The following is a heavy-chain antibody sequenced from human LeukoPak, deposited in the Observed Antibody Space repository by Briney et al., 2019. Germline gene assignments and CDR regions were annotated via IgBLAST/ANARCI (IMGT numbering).Heavy chain of an antibody. Sequence: SETLSLTCTVSGGSISSGTYYWNWIRQPAGKGLEWIGRICTSGGTNYNPSLKSRVTISVDTSKNQFSLKLSSVTAADTAVYYCARGYKPGYSRGWSIFDFWGQGALVTVSS. CDR1: GGSISSGTYY. D-gene: IGHD6-19*01. V-gene: IGHV4-61*02. CDR2: ICTSGGT. CDR3: ARGYKPGYSRGWSIFDF. J-gene: IGHJ4*02.